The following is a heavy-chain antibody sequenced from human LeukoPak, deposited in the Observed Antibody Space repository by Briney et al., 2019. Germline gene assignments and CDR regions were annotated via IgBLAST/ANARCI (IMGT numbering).Heavy chain of an antibody. CDR1: GYSISSGYY. CDR3: ARHAGYYYYMDV. V-gene: IGHV4-38-2*01. D-gene: IGHD1-14*01. Sequence: SETLSLTCAVSGYSISSGYYRGWIRQPPGKGLEWIGSIYHSGSTYYNPSLKSRVTISVDTSKNQFSLKLSSVTAADTAEYYCARHAGYYYYMDVWGKGTTVTVSS. CDR2: IYHSGST. J-gene: IGHJ6*03.